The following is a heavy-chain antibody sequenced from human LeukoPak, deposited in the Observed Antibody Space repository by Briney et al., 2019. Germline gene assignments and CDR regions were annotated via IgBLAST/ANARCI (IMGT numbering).Heavy chain of an antibody. CDR3: ARGGYDILTYYFYYMDV. CDR2: INHSGST. Sequence: PSETLSLTCTVSGYSISSGYYWSWIRQPPGKGLEWIGEINHSGSTNYNPSLKSRVTISIDTSKNHFSLKLNSVTVADTAVYYCARGGYDILTYYFYYMDVWGKGTTVTVSS. D-gene: IGHD3-9*01. V-gene: IGHV4-38-2*02. J-gene: IGHJ6*03. CDR1: GYSISSGYY.